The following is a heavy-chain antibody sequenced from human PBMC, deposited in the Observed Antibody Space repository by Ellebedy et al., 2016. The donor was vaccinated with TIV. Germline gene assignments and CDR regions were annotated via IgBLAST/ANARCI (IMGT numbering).Heavy chain of an antibody. J-gene: IGHJ4*02. V-gene: IGHV3-23*01. CDR3: AKDRTSGDGYWVFDQ. CDR2: IGSSSYST. CDR1: GFNFGGHA. Sequence: PGGSLRLSCAASGFNFGGHAMKWVRQAPGKGLEWVSSIGSSSYSTHYADSVKGRFTISRDNSKSMVHLQMNSLRPEDTAVYYCAKDRTSGDGYWVFDQWGQGTLVTVSS. D-gene: IGHD5-18*01.